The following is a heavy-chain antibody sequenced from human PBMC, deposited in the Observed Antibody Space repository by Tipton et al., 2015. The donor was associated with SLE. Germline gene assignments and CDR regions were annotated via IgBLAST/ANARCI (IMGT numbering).Heavy chain of an antibody. Sequence: TLSLTCTVSGGSIISGSNYWNWIRQSAGKGLGWIGHIYFIGSTNYNPSLKSRVTISVDTSKNQFSLKLSSVTAADTAVYYCARRLTRYSGYDYFDYWGQGTLVTVSS. V-gene: IGHV4-61*09. D-gene: IGHD5-12*01. J-gene: IGHJ4*02. CDR1: GGSIISGSNY. CDR2: IYFIGST. CDR3: ARRLTRYSGYDYFDY.